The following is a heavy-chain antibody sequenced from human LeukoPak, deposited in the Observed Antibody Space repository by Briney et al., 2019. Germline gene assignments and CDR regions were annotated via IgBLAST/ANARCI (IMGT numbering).Heavy chain of an antibody. V-gene: IGHV1-46*01. D-gene: IGHD5-24*01. CDR2: INPSGGST. CDR1: GGTFSSYA. CDR3: ARVEMATIHYFDY. J-gene: IGHJ4*02. Sequence: GASVKVSCKASGGTFSSYAISWVRQAPGQGLEWMGIINPSGGSTSYAQKFQGRVTMTRDTSTSTVYMELSSLRSEDTAVYYCARVEMATIHYFDYWGQGTLVTVSS.